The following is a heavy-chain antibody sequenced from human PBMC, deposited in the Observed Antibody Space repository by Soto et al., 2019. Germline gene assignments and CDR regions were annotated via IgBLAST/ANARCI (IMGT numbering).Heavy chain of an antibody. CDR1: GFAFSGYW. Sequence: EVQLVESGGGLVQPGGSLRLSCAASGFAFSGYWMSWVHQAPGKGLEWVANIKQDGSEKYYVGSVRGRFTISRDNAKNSLYLQMTSLRAEDTAMYYCARDLVNYWGQGTPVTVSS. CDR3: ARDLVNY. V-gene: IGHV3-7*05. J-gene: IGHJ4*02. CDR2: IKQDGSEK.